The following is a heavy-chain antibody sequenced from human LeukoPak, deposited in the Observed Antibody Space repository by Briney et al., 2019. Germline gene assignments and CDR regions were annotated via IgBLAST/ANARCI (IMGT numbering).Heavy chain of an antibody. V-gene: IGHV4-34*01. CDR3: ARGVQLERRGNWFDP. CDR1: GGSFSGYY. D-gene: IGHD1-1*01. CDR2: INHSGST. J-gene: IGHJ5*02. Sequence: SETLSLTCAVYGGSFSGYYWSWIRQPPGKGLKWIGEINHSGSTNYNPTLKSRVTISVDTSKNQFSLKLSSVTAADTAVYYCARGVQLERRGNWFDPWGQGTLVTVSS.